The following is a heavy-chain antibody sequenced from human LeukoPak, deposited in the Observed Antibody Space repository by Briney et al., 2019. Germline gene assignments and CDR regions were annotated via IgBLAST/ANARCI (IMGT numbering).Heavy chain of an antibody. Sequence: GGSLRLSCAASGFTFDDYAMHWVRQAPGKGLEWVSLISWDGGRTYYADSVKGRFTISRDNSKNSLYLQMNSLRAEDTALYYCAKDKFDGSGSYYFDYWGQGTLVTVSS. V-gene: IGHV3-43D*03. D-gene: IGHD3-10*01. CDR2: ISWDGGRT. CDR3: AKDKFDGSGSYYFDY. J-gene: IGHJ4*02. CDR1: GFTFDDYA.